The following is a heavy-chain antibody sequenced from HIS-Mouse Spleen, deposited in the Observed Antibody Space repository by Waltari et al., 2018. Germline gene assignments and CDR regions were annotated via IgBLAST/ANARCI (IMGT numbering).Heavy chain of an antibody. D-gene: IGHD2-8*01. CDR2: LSPIFGTA. CDR1: GGTFSSYA. CDR3: ARDVGYCTNGVCYNHYGMDV. V-gene: IGHV1-69*01. Sequence: QVQLVQSGAEVKKPGSSVKVSCKASGGTFSSYAISWVRQAPGQGLEWMGGLSPIFGTANYAQKFQGRVMITAGESTSTAYRELGSLRSEETAMYYCARDVGYCTNGVCYNHYGMDVWGQGTTVTVSS. J-gene: IGHJ6*02.